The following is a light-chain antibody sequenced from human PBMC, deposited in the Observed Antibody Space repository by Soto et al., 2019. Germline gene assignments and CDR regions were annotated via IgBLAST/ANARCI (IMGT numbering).Light chain of an antibody. CDR1: NSDVGGYNY. V-gene: IGLV2-14*01. J-gene: IGLJ2*01. CDR3: SSYTTSSTVV. Sequence: QSALTQPASISGSPGQSITISCTGTNSDVGGYNYVSWYQQYPGKAPKLMIYDVDNRPSGVSYRFPGSKSGKTASLTISGLQAEDEADYYCSSYTTSSTVVFGGGTKLTVL. CDR2: DVD.